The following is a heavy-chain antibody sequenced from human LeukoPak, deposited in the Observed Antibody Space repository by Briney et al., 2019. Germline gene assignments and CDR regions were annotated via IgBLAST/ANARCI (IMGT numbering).Heavy chain of an antibody. D-gene: IGHD2-2*01. Sequence: SETLSLTCAVYGGSFSGYYWSWIRQPPGKGLEWIGEINHGGSTNYNPSLKSRVTISVDTSKNQFSLKLSSVTAADTAVYYCARGRTEDIVVVPAAMLGGYYFDHWGQGTLVTVSS. CDR2: INHGGST. V-gene: IGHV4-34*01. CDR1: GGSFSGYY. CDR3: ARGRTEDIVVVPAAMLGGYYFDH. J-gene: IGHJ4*02.